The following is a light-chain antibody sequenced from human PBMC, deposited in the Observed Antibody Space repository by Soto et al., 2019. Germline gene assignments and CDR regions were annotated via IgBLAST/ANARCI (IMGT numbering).Light chain of an antibody. CDR3: CSYGGSYTPYV. V-gene: IGLV2-11*01. CDR1: SNDVGSYDY. Sequence: QSALTQPPSASGSRGQSVTISCTGTSNDVGSYDYVSWYQQHPGKAPKLIIYDVSKRPSGVPDRFSGSKSGNTASLTISGLQAEDEGEYFCCSYGGSYTPYVFGTGTKLTVL. J-gene: IGLJ1*01. CDR2: DVS.